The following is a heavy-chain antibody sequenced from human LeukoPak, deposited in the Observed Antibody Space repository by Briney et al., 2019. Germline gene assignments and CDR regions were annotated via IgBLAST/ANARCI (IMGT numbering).Heavy chain of an antibody. CDR2: INHSGST. D-gene: IGHD3-3*01. CDR1: GGSSSGYY. V-gene: IGHV4-34*01. Sequence: SETLSPTCAVYGGSSSGYYWSWIRQPPGKGLEWIGEINHSGSTNYNPSLMSRVAMSVDTSKNQFSLNLRSVTAADTAVYYCARGGVTIFGVVINEEYYFDYWGQGTLVTVSS. J-gene: IGHJ4*02. CDR3: ARGGVTIFGVVINEEYYFDY.